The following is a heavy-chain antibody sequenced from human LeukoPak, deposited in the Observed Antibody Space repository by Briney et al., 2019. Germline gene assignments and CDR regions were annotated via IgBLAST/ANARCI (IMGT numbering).Heavy chain of an antibody. CDR3: ARDLYGDYAGDY. CDR2: ISSSSSYI. Sequence: GGSLRLSCAASGLTFTSYSMNWVRQAPGKGLEWVSSISSSSSYIYYADSVKGRFTISRDNAKNSLYLQMNSLRAEDTAVYYCARDLYGDYAGDYWGQGTLVTVSS. D-gene: IGHD4-17*01. CDR1: GLTFTSYS. J-gene: IGHJ4*02. V-gene: IGHV3-21*01.